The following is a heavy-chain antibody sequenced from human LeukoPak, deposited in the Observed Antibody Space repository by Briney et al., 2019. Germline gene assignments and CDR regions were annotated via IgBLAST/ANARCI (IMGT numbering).Heavy chain of an antibody. CDR3: ARGVYYYDSSGPAAFDI. Sequence: GGSLRLSCAASGFTFSDYYMSWIRQAPGKGLEWVSYISSSGSTIYYADSVKGRFTISRDNAKNSLYLQVNSLRAEDTAVYYCARGVYYYDSSGPAAFDIWGQGTMVTVSS. V-gene: IGHV3-11*04. D-gene: IGHD3-22*01. CDR1: GFTFSDYY. CDR2: ISSSGSTI. J-gene: IGHJ3*02.